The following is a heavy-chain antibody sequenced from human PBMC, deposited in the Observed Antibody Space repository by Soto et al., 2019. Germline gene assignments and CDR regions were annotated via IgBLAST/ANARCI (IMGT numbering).Heavy chain of an antibody. J-gene: IGHJ6*02. D-gene: IGHD3-16*02. CDR2: TIPALGKT. CDR1: GDNFKKNV. V-gene: IGHV1-69*01. CDR3: ARGPYRPSAMDA. Sequence: QVQMMQSGAEIKKPGSSVKVSCKTSGDNFKKNVFTWVRQAPGQGLEWMGGTIPALGKTHYIEKFQGRVTITVDDATRTVYMEVRDLTAEDTAIYYRARGPYRPSAMDAWGQVTTVTVSS.